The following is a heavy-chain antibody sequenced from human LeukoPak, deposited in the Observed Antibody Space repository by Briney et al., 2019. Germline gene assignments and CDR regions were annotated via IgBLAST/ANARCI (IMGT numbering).Heavy chain of an antibody. CDR2: IRYDGSNK. Sequence: PGGSLRLSCAASGFTFSSYGMHWVRQAPGKGLEWVAFIRYDGSNKFYADSVKGRFTISRDNSRNTLYLQMNSLRAEDTALYYCANWYYYENGAYWCWGQGTWSPSPQ. V-gene: IGHV3-30*02. CDR3: ANWYYYENGAYWC. J-gene: IGHJ4*02. D-gene: IGHD3-22*01. CDR1: GFTFSSYG.